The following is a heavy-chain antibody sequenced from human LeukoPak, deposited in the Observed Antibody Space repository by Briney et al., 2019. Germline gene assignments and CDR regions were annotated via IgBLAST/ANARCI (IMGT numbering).Heavy chain of an antibody. J-gene: IGHJ4*02. D-gene: IGHD5-12*01. CDR2: ISDNGDAT. CDR1: GFTFNNYA. V-gene: IGHV3-23*01. CDR3: AKAYRGYFFDY. Sequence: GGSLRLSCAASGFTFNNYAMRWVRQAPGKGLEWVSAISDNGDATHYADSVKGRFTISRDNSKNTVYLQMNSLRAEDTAVYHCAKAYRGYFFDYWGQGTLVTVSS.